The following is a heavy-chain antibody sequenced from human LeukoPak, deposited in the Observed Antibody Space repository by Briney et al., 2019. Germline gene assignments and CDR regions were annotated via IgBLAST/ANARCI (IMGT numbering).Heavy chain of an antibody. J-gene: IGHJ5*02. CDR2: IYYSGST. V-gene: IGHV4-31*03. CDR1: GGSISSGGYY. CDR3: ARDGARGYDFWSGYYSGKELIWFDP. Sequence: SETLSLTCTVSGGSISSGGYYWSWLRQHPGKGLEWIGYIYYSGSTYYNPSLKSRVTISVDTSKNQFSLKLRSVTAADTAVYYCARDGARGYDFWSGYYSGKELIWFDPWGQGTLVTVSS. D-gene: IGHD3-3*01.